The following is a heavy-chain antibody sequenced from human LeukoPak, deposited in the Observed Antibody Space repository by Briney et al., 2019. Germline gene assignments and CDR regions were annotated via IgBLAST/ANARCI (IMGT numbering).Heavy chain of an antibody. J-gene: IGHJ4*02. CDR1: GYTFTGYY. CDR3: ARASSWEPHDY. V-gene: IGHV1-2*02. Sequence: ASVKVSCKASGYTFTGYYMHLVRQAPGQGLEWLGWINPYIGAAHSAQKFQGRVTMTRDTSISTAYMELSSLRSDDTAVYYCARASSWEPHDYWGQGTLVTVSS. CDR2: INPYIGAA. D-gene: IGHD1-26*01.